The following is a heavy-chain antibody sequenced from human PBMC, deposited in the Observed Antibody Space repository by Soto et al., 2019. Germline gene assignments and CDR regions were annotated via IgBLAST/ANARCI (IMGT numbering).Heavy chain of an antibody. J-gene: IGHJ6*02. CDR2: ISYDGSNK. CDR1: GFTFSSYG. CDR3: AKELDDYSYGMDV. Sequence: LRLSCAASGFTFSSYGMHWVRQAPGKGLEWVAVISYDGSNKYYADSVKGRFTISRDNSKNTLYLQMNSLRAEDTAVYYCAKELDDYSYGMDVWGQGTTVTVSS. D-gene: IGHD1-1*01. V-gene: IGHV3-30*18.